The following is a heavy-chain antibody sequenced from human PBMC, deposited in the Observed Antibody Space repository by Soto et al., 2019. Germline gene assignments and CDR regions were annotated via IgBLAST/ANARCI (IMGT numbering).Heavy chain of an antibody. D-gene: IGHD6-13*01. CDR1: GFTFSSYN. V-gene: IGHV3-21*06. CDR3: ARAFAGTASSDY. Sequence: PGGSLRLSCAASGFTFSSYNMIWVRQAPGEGLEWVSFINSGSSSIYYAASVQGRFTISRDNAKNSLFLQMNSLRAEDTGVYYCARAFAGTASSDYWGQGALVTVSS. CDR2: INSGSSSI. J-gene: IGHJ4*02.